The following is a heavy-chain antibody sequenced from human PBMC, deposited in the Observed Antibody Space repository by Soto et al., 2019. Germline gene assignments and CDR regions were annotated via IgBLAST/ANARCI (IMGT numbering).Heavy chain of an antibody. J-gene: IGHJ4*02. CDR2: IYTSGST. V-gene: IGHV4-4*07. CDR3: ARGILWFGELNFDY. CDR1: GGSISSYY. Sequence: NPSETLSLTCTVSGGSISSYYWSWIRQPAGKGLEWIGRIYTSGSTNYNPSLKSRVTMSVDTSKNQFSLKLSSVTAADTAVYYCARGILWFGELNFDYCGQGTLVTVSS. D-gene: IGHD3-10*01.